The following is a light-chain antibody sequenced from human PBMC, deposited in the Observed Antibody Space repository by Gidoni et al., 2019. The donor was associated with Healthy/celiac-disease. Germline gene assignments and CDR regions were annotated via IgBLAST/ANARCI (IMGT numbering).Light chain of an antibody. CDR2: AAS. Sequence: DIQMTPSPSSLSASVGDRVTITCRACQHISSYLNWYQQKPGKAPKLLIYAASSLQSGVPSRFSGRGSGTDFTLTISSLQPEDFATYYCQQSYSTPYTFGQGTKLEIK. V-gene: IGKV1-39*01. CDR3: QQSYSTPYT. CDR1: QHISSY. J-gene: IGKJ2*01.